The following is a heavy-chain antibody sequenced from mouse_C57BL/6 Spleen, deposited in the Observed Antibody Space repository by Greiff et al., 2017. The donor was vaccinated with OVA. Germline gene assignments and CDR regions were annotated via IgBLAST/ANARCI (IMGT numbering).Heavy chain of an antibody. Sequence: QVQLKQSGAELVKPGASVKLSCKASGYTFTSYWMHWVKQRPGQGLEWIGMIHPNSGSTNYNEKFKSKATLTVDKPSSTAYMQLSSLTSEDSAVYYCAGGDGYYMDYWGQGTTLTVSS. CDR3: AGGDGYYMDY. CDR1: GYTFTSYW. CDR2: IHPNSGST. D-gene: IGHD2-3*01. J-gene: IGHJ2*01. V-gene: IGHV1-64*01.